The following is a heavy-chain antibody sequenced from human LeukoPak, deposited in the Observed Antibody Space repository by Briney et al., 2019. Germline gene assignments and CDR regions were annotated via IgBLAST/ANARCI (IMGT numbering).Heavy chain of an antibody. CDR2: INHSGST. CDR3: ARGKYYGSGSLIDY. Sequence: SETLSLTCAVYGGSFSGYYWNWIRQPPGKGLGWIGEINHSGSTNYNPSLKSRVTISVDTSKNQFSLKVSSVTAADTAAYYCARGKYYGSGSLIDYWGQGTLVTVSS. CDR1: GGSFSGYY. D-gene: IGHD3-10*01. J-gene: IGHJ4*02. V-gene: IGHV4-34*01.